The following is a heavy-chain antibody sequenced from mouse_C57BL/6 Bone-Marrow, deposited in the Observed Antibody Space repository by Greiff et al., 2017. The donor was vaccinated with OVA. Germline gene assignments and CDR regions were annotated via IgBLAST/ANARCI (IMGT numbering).Heavy chain of an antibody. J-gene: IGHJ2*01. V-gene: IGHV1-82*01. Sequence: QVQLQQSGPELVKPGASVKISCKASGYAFSSSWMNWVKQRPGKGLEWIGRIYPGDGDTNYNGKFKGKATLTADKSSSTAYMQLSSLTSEDSAVYCCARSRGYYGSSYYFDYWGQGTTLTVSS. CDR3: ARSRGYYGSSYYFDY. CDR2: IYPGDGDT. D-gene: IGHD1-1*01. CDR1: GYAFSSSW.